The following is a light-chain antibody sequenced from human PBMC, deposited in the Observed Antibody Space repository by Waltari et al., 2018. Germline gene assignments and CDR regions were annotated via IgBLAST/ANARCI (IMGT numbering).Light chain of an antibody. V-gene: IGKV3-11*01. CDR2: DAS. J-gene: IGKJ1*01. CDR3: QMYVRLPVT. CDR1: QRVGRY. Sequence: SCRASQRVGRYLCWYQQKHRQAPGLLSYDASNRATGIPDRVSGVESGTDFSLTISRLEPEDFAVYYCQMYVRLPVTFGQGTKVEI.